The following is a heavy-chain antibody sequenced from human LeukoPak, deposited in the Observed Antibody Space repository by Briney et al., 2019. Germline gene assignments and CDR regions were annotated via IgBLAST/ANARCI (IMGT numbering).Heavy chain of an antibody. D-gene: IGHD4-23*01. CDR2: ISHSGDT. J-gene: IGHJ4*02. CDR3: ARGSNSVAY. CDR1: GGSFSDSY. V-gene: IGHV4-34*01. Sequence: SETLSLTCAVYGGSFSDSYWSWIRQPPGEGLEWVGEISHSGDTNYNPSPKSRVTISVDTSKNQFSLNLSSVTAADTAVYYCARGSNSVAYWGQGTLVTVSS.